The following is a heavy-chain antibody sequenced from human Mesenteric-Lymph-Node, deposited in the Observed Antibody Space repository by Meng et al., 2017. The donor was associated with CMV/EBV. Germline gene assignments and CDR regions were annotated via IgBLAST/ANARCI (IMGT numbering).Heavy chain of an antibody. Sequence: GGSLRLSCAASGFSFSIYWMTWVRQAPGKGLEWVANIKQDGSEKDYLDSVKGRFTVSRDNARNSLYLQMNSLRAEDTAVYYCARGGTPSSSGYYSNFGYWGQGTLVTVSS. J-gene: IGHJ4*02. CDR1: GFSFSIYW. V-gene: IGHV3-7*01. CDR2: IKQDGSEK. D-gene: IGHD3-22*01. CDR3: ARGGTPSSSGYYSNFGY.